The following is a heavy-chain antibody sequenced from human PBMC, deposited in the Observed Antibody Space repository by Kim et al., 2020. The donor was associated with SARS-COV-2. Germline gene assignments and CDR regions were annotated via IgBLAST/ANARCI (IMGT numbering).Heavy chain of an antibody. J-gene: IGHJ4*02. D-gene: IGHD3-22*01. CDR2: INHSGST. V-gene: IGHV4-34*01. CDR3: ARMGGYYRKHDY. CDR1: GGSFSGYY. Sequence: SETLSLTCAVYGGSFSGYYWSWIRQPPGKGLEWIGEINHSGSTNYNPSLKSRVTISVDTSKNQFSLKLSSVTAADTAVYYCARMGGYYRKHDYWGQGTLVTVSS.